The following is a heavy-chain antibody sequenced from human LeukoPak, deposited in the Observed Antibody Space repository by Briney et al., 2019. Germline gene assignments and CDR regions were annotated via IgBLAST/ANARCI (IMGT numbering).Heavy chain of an antibody. CDR1: GFSFTTYW. D-gene: IGHD3-10*01. V-gene: IGHV3-7*01. CDR2: INQDGTEK. J-gene: IGHJ4*02. Sequence: GGSLRLSCAASGFSFTTYWMSWVRQAQGKGLEWVASINQDGTEKYYVDSVKGRFTISRDNGKNSLYLQMNSLRVEDTAVYYCAKLAKYFYGAETFYFFEHWGQGTPVTASS. CDR3: AKLAKYFYGAETFYFFEH.